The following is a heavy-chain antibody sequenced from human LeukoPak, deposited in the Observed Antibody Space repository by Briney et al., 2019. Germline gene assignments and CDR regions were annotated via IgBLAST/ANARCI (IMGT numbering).Heavy chain of an antibody. CDR2: IYYSGST. D-gene: IGHD6-13*01. Sequence: SETLSLTCTVSGGSISSSSYYWGWIRQPPGKGLEWIGSIYYSGSTYYNPSLKSRVTISVDTSKNQFSLKLSSVTAADTAVYYCARREFSSSSVSGAFDIWGQGTMVTVSP. J-gene: IGHJ3*02. CDR1: GGSISSSSYY. CDR3: ARREFSSSSVSGAFDI. V-gene: IGHV4-39*01.